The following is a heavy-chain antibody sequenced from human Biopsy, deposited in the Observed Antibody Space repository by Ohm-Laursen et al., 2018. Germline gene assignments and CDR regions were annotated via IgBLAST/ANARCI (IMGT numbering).Heavy chain of an antibody. D-gene: IGHD3-16*01. V-gene: IGHV3-11*01. CDR1: GFRFSDYY. CDR2: ISSTSSDI. CDR3: VMTGGRGGGDS. Sequence: GSLRLSCAASGFRFSDYYMSWIRQAPGKALEWLSYISSTSSDIAYADSVQGRFTISRDNAQNSLFLQMNSLRVEETAIYHCVMTGGRGGGDSWGQGTLVTVSS. J-gene: IGHJ4*02.